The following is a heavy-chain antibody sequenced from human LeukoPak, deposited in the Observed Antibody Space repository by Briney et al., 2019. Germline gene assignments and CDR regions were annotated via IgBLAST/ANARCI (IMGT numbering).Heavy chain of an antibody. CDR3: ARHSGCHP. V-gene: IGHV3-7*01. Sequence: GGSLRLSCAASGFTFSSYWMSWVRQAPGKGLEWVANINQGGGDKDYVDSVKGRFTISRDKAKNSLYLQMNSLRAEDTAVYYCARHSGCHPWGQGTLVTVSS. CDR2: INQGGGDK. CDR1: GFTFSSYW. D-gene: IGHD3-10*01. J-gene: IGHJ5*02.